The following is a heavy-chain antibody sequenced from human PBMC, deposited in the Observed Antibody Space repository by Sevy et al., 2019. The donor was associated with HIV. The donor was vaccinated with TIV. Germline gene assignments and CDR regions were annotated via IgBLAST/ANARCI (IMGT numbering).Heavy chain of an antibody. D-gene: IGHD3-22*01. Sequence: GGSLRLSCAASGFTFSGSAMHWVRQASGKGLEWVGRIRSKANSYATAYAASVKGRFTISRDDSKNTAYLQMNSLKTEDTGVYYCTRLGYYDSSGYYNYWGQGTLVTVSS. CDR3: TRLGYYDSSGYYNY. CDR2: IRSKANSYAT. CDR1: GFTFSGSA. V-gene: IGHV3-73*01. J-gene: IGHJ4*02.